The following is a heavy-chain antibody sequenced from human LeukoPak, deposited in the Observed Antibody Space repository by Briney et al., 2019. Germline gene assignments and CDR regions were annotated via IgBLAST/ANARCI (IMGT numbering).Heavy chain of an antibody. D-gene: IGHD2-15*01. CDR3: ARDVVGRGYCSGGTCFPDYYGMDV. CDR1: GYTFTGYY. Sequence: EASVKVSCKASGYTFTGYYMHWVRPAPGQGLEWMGWINPNSGGTNYAQKFQGWVTMTRDTSISTAYMELSRLRSDDTAVYYCARDVVGRGYCSGGTCFPDYYGMDVWGQGTTVTVSS. CDR2: INPNSGGT. J-gene: IGHJ6*02. V-gene: IGHV1-2*04.